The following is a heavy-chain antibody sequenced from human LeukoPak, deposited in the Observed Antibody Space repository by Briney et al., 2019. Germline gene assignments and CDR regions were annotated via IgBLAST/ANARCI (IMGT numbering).Heavy chain of an antibody. CDR3: ARETDAVAGHFDY. D-gene: IGHD6-19*01. CDR1: GFTFSSYS. CDR2: ISSSSSYI. V-gene: IGHV3-21*01. J-gene: IGHJ4*02. Sequence: PGGSLRLSCAASGFTFSSYSMNWVRQAPGKGLEWVSSISSSSSYIYYADSVKGRFTISRDNAKNSLYLQMNSLRAEGTAVYYCARETDAVAGHFDYWGQGTLVTVSS.